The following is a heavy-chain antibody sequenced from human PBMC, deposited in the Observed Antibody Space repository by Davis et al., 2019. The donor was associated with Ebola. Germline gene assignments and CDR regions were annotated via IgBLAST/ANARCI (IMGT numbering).Heavy chain of an antibody. V-gene: IGHV1-69*04. CDR3: ASSLRFLEWGVYGMDV. J-gene: IGHJ6*02. Sequence: SVKVSCKASGYTFTSYAISWVRQAPEQGLEWMGRIIPILGIANYAQKFQGRVTITADESTSTAYMELSSLRSEDTAVYYCASSLRFLEWGVYGMDVWGQGTTVTVSS. D-gene: IGHD3-3*01. CDR1: GYTFTSYA. CDR2: IIPILGIA.